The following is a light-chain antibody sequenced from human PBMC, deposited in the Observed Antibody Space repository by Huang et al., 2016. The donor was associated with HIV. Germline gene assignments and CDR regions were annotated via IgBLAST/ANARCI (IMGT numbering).Light chain of an antibody. CDR1: QSVSSN. CDR2: GAS. V-gene: IGKV3D-15*01. CDR3: LQYSTWPPVT. Sequence: ETVMTQSPATLSVSPGERATLSCRASQSVSSNLAWYQHKPGQGPRLLIYGASTRATGIPARFSGSGSGTEFTLTISSLQSEDFAVYYCLQYSTWPPVTFGQGTRLEI. J-gene: IGKJ5*01.